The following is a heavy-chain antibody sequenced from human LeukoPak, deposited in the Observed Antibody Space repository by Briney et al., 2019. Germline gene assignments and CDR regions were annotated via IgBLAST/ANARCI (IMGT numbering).Heavy chain of an antibody. V-gene: IGHV2-5*01. CDR2: VYGHDAK. CDR3: ARRRDWFDL. Sequence: SGPTLVNPTQALTLTCTFSGFSLTTGGVAVGLIRQPPGKALEWLAIVYGHDAKYYSPSLRSRLTITKDTSKSQVVVTMSNMDHVDTATYYCARRRDWFDLWGQGTLVTVSS. J-gene: IGHJ5*02. CDR1: GFSLTTGGVA.